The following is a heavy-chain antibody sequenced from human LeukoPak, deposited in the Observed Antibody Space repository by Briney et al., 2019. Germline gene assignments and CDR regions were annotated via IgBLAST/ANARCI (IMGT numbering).Heavy chain of an antibody. CDR3: ARQSSSSSNWFDP. V-gene: IGHV4-39*01. CDR1: GGSISSSSYY. CDR2: IYYSGTT. Sequence: SETLSLTCTVSGGSISSSSYYWGWIRQPPGKGLEWIGSIYYSGTTYYNPSLKSRVTISVDTSKNQFSLKLSSVTAADTAVYYCARQSSSSSNWFDPWGQGTLVTVSS. D-gene: IGHD6-6*01. J-gene: IGHJ5*02.